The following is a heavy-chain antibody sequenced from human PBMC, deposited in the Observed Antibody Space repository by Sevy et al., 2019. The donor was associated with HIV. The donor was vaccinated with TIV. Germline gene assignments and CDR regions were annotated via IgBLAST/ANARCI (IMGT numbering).Heavy chain of an antibody. D-gene: IGHD6-19*01. Sequence: SETLSLTYTVSGGSISSYYWSWIRQPPGKGLEWIGYIYYSGSTNYNPSLKSRVTISVDTSKNQFSLKLSSVTAADTAVYYCARVGRRAVAGCFDYWGQGTLVTVSS. CDR1: GGSISSYY. CDR2: IYYSGST. J-gene: IGHJ4*02. V-gene: IGHV4-59*01. CDR3: ARVGRRAVAGCFDY.